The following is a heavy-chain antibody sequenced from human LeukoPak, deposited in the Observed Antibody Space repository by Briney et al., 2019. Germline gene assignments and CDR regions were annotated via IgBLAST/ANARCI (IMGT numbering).Heavy chain of an antibody. J-gene: IGHJ4*02. Sequence: PGRSLRLSCAASGFTFSIYAMHWVRQAPGKGLEWVAVISYDGSNKYYADSVKGRFTISRDNSKNTLYLQMNSLRAEDTAVYYCARANGWYYFDYWGQGTLVTVSS. CDR1: GFTFSIYA. CDR3: ARANGWYYFDY. D-gene: IGHD6-19*01. V-gene: IGHV3-30*01. CDR2: ISYDGSNK.